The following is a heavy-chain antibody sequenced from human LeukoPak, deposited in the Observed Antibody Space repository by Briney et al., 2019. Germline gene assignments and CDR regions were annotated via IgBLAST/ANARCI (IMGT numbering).Heavy chain of an antibody. J-gene: IGHJ4*02. Sequence: PGGSLRLSCAASGFTSKDYGMHWVRQAPGKGLEWVAFLPYDGNNRYSADSVKGRFTISRDNSKNTLYLQMNSLRVEDTAIYYCVKPSYNGDVFDLWGQGTLVTVSS. CDR2: LPYDGNNR. CDR3: VKPSYNGDVFDL. CDR1: GFTSKDYG. V-gene: IGHV3-30*02. D-gene: IGHD1-14*01.